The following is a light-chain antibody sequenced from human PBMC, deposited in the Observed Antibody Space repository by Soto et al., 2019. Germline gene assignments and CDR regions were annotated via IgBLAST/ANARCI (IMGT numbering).Light chain of an antibody. CDR1: QSVSSN. J-gene: IGKJ4*01. CDR3: QHYNYWPPP. CDR2: GAS. V-gene: IGKV3-15*01. Sequence: EIVMTHSPATLSVSPGERATLSCRVSQSVSSNLAWYQQKPGQAPRLLIYGASTRATGIPARFSGSGSGTEFTLTISSLQSEDFAVYYCQHYNYWPPPFGGGTKVEIK.